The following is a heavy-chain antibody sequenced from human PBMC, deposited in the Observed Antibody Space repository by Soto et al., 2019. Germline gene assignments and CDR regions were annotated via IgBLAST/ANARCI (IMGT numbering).Heavy chain of an antibody. J-gene: IGHJ6*02. CDR2: IYYSGST. CDR3: ARDLQTGIAAAGTGYYYYGMDV. V-gene: IGHV4-59*01. Sequence: QVQLQESGPGLVKPSETLSLTCTVSGGSISSYYWSWIRQPPGKGLEWIGYIYYSGSTNYNPSLKSQVTISVDTSKNQFSLKLSSVTAADTAVYYCARDLQTGIAAAGTGYYYYGMDVWGQGTTVTVSS. CDR1: GGSISSYY. D-gene: IGHD6-13*01.